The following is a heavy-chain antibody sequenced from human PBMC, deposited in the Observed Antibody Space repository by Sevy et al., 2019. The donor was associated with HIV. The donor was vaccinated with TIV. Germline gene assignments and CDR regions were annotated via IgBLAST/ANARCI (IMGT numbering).Heavy chain of an antibody. V-gene: IGHV4-39*01. CDR1: GGSISSSSCY. CDR2: VYYSGST. Sequence: KQSQTLSLTCTVSGGSISSSSCYWGWIRQPPGKGLEWIGSVYYSGSTYYNPSLKSRVTISVDTSKNQFSLKLSSVTAADTAVYYCARRHSIFSFDPWGQGTLVTVSS. J-gene: IGHJ5*02. CDR3: ARRHSIFSFDP. D-gene: IGHD3-9*01.